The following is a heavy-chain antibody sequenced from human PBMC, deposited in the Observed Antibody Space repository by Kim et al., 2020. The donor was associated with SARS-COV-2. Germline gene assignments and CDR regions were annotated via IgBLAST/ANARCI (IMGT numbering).Heavy chain of an antibody. Sequence: GGSLRLSCAASGFTVSSNYMSWVRQAPGKGLEWVSLIYSGATTYYADSVKGRFTISRDNSKNTLYLQMNSLRAEDTAVYYCARGSYGDYPYYYYYYGMDVWGQGTTVTVSS. D-gene: IGHD4-17*01. V-gene: IGHV3-66*02. J-gene: IGHJ6*02. CDR3: ARGSYGDYPYYYYYYGMDV. CDR1: GFTVSSNY. CDR2: IYSGATT.